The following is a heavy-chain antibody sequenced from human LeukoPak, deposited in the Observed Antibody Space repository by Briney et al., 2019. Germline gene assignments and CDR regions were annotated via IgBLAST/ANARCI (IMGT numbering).Heavy chain of an antibody. J-gene: IGHJ5*02. CDR3: ASSPRYGDYIDHWFEP. D-gene: IGHD4-17*01. CDR1: YGSTSSSSHY. CDR2: SYYSGST. V-gene: IGHV4-39*01. Sequence: SETLTLTCTVSYGSTSSSSHYWGWIRQPPRNKLDRIERSYYSGSTYYNPSLKSRITIYLDSSKNQCSLKLNSVPASYISVYHRASSPRYGDYIDHWFEPWGQGNLVTVSS.